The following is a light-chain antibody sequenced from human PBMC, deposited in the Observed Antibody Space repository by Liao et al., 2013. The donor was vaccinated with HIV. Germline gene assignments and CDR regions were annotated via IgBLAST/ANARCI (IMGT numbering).Light chain of an antibody. V-gene: IGLV3-21*04. CDR2: SDS. Sequence: SYVLTQPPSVSVAPGKTARITCGGNNIGSKSVHWYQQKAGQAPTLVIYSDSDRPSGIPERFSGSNSGNTATLTISRVEAGDEADYYCQVWDSSSDHPVVFGGGTKLTVL. CDR3: QVWDSSSDHPVV. J-gene: IGLJ2*01. CDR1: NIGSKS.